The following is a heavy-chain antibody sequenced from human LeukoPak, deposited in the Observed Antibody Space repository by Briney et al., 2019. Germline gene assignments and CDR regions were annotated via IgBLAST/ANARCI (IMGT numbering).Heavy chain of an antibody. CDR2: IWYDGSNK. D-gene: IGHD3-9*01. CDR1: GFSFSSYG. V-gene: IGHV3-33*01. Sequence: GGSLRLSCAASGFSFSSYGMHWVRQAPGKGLEWVAIIWYDGSNKYYADSVKGRFTISRDNSKDTLYLQMNSLRAEDTAVYYCARDRGPHYDILTGRFYYYYGMDVWGQGTTVTVSS. CDR3: ARDRGPHYDILTGRFYYYYGMDV. J-gene: IGHJ6*02.